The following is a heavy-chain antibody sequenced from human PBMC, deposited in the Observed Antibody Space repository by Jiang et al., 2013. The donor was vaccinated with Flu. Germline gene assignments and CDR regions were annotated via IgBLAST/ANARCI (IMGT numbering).Heavy chain of an antibody. V-gene: IGHV3-15*01. CDR2: IKSKTDGGTT. CDR1: GFTFSNAW. CDR3: TTDDYGDYGGFDY. J-gene: IGHJ4*02. D-gene: IGHD4-17*01. Sequence: QLLESGGGLVKPGGSLRLSCAASGFTFSNAWMSWVRQAPGKGLEWVGRIKSKTDGGTTDYAAPVKGRFTISRDDSKNTLYLQMNSLKTEDTAVYYCTTDDYGDYGGFDYWGQGTLVTVSS.